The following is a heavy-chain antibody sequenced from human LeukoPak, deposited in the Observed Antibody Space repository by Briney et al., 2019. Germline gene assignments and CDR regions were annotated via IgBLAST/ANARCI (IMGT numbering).Heavy chain of an antibody. J-gene: IGHJ5*02. D-gene: IGHD2-15*01. CDR2: MNPNSGNT. CDR1: GYTSTSYD. Sequence: ASVKVSCKASGYTSTSYDINWVRQATGQGLEWMGWMNPNSGNTGYAQKFQGRVTMTRNTSISTAYMGLSSLRSEDTAVYYCARGAWDIVVVVAATNWFDPWGQGTLVTVSS. CDR3: ARGAWDIVVVVAATNWFDP. V-gene: IGHV1-8*01.